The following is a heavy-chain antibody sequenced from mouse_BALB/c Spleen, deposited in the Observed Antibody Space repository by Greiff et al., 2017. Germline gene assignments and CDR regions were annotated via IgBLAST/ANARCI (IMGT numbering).Heavy chain of an antibody. CDR3: ARGAMTPYYFDY. J-gene: IGHJ2*01. CDR1: GYTFTSYW. V-gene: IGHV1-7*01. Sequence: QVQLQQSGAELAKPGASVKMSCKASGYTFTSYWMHWVKQRPGQGLEWIGYINPSTGYTEYNQKFKDKATLTADKSSSTAYMQLSSLTSEDSAVYYCARGAMTPYYFDYWGQGTTLTVSS. CDR2: INPSTGYT. D-gene: IGHD2-3*01.